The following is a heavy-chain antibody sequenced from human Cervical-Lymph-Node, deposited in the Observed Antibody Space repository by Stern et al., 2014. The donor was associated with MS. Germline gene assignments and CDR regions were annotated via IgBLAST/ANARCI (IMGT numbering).Heavy chain of an antibody. Sequence: EVQLVESGGGVIQPGGSLRLSCTASGFTVSRDYMTWVRQAPGQGLEWVSLITTVGSTFYTDSVKGRFTISRDDSKNPVYLHMTSLRAEDTAMYYCARDTSSPERSDWWGQGTLVTVSS. CDR1: GFTVSRDY. CDR2: ITTVGST. CDR3: ARDTSSPERSDW. J-gene: IGHJ4*02. V-gene: IGHV3-53*01. D-gene: IGHD1-1*01.